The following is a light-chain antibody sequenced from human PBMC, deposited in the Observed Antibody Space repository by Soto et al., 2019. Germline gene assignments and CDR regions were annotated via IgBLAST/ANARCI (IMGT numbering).Light chain of an antibody. V-gene: IGKV3-20*01. CDR1: QSIDSSY. CDR3: HQYDNSVYT. Sequence: ENVLTQSPGTLSLSPGERATLSCRASQSIDSSYLAWYQQKPGQAPRLLIYGTSSRATGIPDRFSGSGSGTDFTLTINRLEPEDFAVYYCHQYDNSVYTFGQGTKLEIK. J-gene: IGKJ2*01. CDR2: GTS.